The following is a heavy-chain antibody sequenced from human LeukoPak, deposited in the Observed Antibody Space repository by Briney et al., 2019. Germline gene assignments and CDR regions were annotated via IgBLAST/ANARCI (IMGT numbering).Heavy chain of an antibody. CDR1: GYTFTSYG. D-gene: IGHD4-11*01. CDR2: VSAYNGNT. Sequence: ASVKVSCKTSGYTFTSYGISWVRQAPGQGLEWMGWVSAYNGNTNYAQKVQGRVTMTTDTSTSTAYMELRSLRSDDTAVYYCAREGWVSTVTTRPPGVYMDVWGKGTTVTVSS. CDR3: AREGWVSTVTTRPPGVYMDV. V-gene: IGHV1-18*01. J-gene: IGHJ6*03.